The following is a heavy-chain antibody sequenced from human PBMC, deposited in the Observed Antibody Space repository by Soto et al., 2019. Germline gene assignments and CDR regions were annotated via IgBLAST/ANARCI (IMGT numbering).Heavy chain of an antibody. CDR2: IYYSGST. Sequence: SETLSLTCTVSGGSMSSYYWGWIRQPPGKGLEWIGSIYYSGSTYNNPSLRSRVSMSIDTSKDQFSLKLKSVTAADTALYFCARQRTSVVTQAYFDVWGPGSLVTVSS. J-gene: IGHJ4*02. D-gene: IGHD2-21*02. CDR3: ARQRTSVVTQAYFDV. CDR1: GGSMSSYY. V-gene: IGHV4-39*01.